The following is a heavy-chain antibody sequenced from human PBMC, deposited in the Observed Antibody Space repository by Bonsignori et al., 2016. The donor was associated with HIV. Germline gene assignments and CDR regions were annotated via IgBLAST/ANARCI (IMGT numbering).Heavy chain of an antibody. Sequence: GSLRLSCSVSGGSISGYYWSWIRQPPGKGLEWIGYIYYTGGTIYNPSHKSRVTISVDTSKNQFSLKLNSVTAADTAVYYCARYSGSYLVYWGQGILVTVSS. V-gene: IGHV4-59*01. D-gene: IGHD1-26*01. J-gene: IGHJ4*02. CDR2: IYYTGGT. CDR3: ARYSGSYLVY. CDR1: GGSISGYY.